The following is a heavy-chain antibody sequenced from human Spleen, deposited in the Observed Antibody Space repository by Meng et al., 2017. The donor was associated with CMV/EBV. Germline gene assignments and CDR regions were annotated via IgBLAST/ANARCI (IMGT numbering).Heavy chain of an antibody. CDR1: GFTFSTYW. D-gene: IGHD2/OR15-2a*01. V-gene: IGHV3-7*01. CDR3: VKDTGSTTALGTFDV. Sequence: GESLKISCAASGFTFSTYWMSWVRQAPGKGLQWVANIKQDGSEKYYVDSVKGRFTISRDNAGNSLYLQMNSLRLEDTAFYYCVKDTGSTTALGTFDVWGQGTMVTVSS. J-gene: IGHJ3*01. CDR2: IKQDGSEK.